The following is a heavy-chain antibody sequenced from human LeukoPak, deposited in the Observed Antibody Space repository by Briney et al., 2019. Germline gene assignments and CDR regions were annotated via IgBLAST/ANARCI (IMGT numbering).Heavy chain of an antibody. V-gene: IGHV4-4*02. Sequence: GSLRFSCAASGFTFSSYWMSWVRQPPGKGLEWIGEIYHSGSTNYNPSLKSRVTISVDKSKNQFSLKLSSVTAADTAVYYCASTVTTGFGPGESIDYWGQGTLVTVSS. CDR3: ASTVTTGFGPGESIDY. CDR2: IYHSGST. J-gene: IGHJ4*02. CDR1: GFTFSSYW. D-gene: IGHD4-17*01.